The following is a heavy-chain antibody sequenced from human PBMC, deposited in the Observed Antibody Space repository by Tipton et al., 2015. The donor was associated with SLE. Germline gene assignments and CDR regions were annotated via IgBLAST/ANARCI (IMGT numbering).Heavy chain of an antibody. CDR3: ARGLDSSGWYGVYFDY. V-gene: IGHV4-59*11. J-gene: IGHJ4*02. CDR1: GGSISSHY. Sequence: TLSLTCTVSGGSISSHYWSWIRQPPGKGLEWIGYIYYSGSTYYNPSLKSRVTISVDTSKNQFSLKLSSVTAADTAVYYCARGLDSSGWYGVYFDYWGQGTLVAVSS. CDR2: IYYSGST. D-gene: IGHD6-19*01.